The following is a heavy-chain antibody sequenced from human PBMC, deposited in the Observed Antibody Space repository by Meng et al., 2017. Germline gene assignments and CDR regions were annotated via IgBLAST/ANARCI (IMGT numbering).Heavy chain of an antibody. CDR1: GGSISSGSYD. CDR3: ARDGGYDSSGYYPDHDAFDI. CDR2: IYTSGST. V-gene: IGHV4-61*02. Sequence: SCTVSGGSISSGSYDWSWIRQPAGKGLEWIGRIYTSGSTNYNPSLKSRVTISVDTSKNQFSLKLSSVTAADTAVYYCARDGGYDSSGYYPDHDAFDIWGQGTMVTVSS. J-gene: IGHJ3*02. D-gene: IGHD3-22*01.